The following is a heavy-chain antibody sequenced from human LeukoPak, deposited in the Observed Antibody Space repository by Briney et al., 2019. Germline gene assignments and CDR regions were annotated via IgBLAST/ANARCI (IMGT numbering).Heavy chain of an antibody. CDR3: ARLASGYCSGGSCYGNWFDP. Sequence: PSETLSLTCTVSGGSISSSNYYWDWIRQPPGKGLEWIGYIYYSGSTYYNPSLKSRVTISVDTSKNQFSLKLSSVTAADTAVYYCARLASGYCSGGSCYGNWFDPWGQGTLVTVSS. J-gene: IGHJ5*02. CDR1: GGSISSSNYY. CDR2: IYYSGST. D-gene: IGHD2-15*01. V-gene: IGHV4-30-4*08.